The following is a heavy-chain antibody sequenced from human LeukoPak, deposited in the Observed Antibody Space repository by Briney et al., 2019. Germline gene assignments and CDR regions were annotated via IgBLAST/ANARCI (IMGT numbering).Heavy chain of an antibody. CDR3: ARGVVGTYYYYYMDV. V-gene: IGHV1-2*02. Sequence: ASVKVSCKASGYTFTGYYIHWVRQAPGQGLERMGWINPNSGDTNYAQKFQGRVTVTRDTSISTAYMELSRLTSDDTAVYYCARGVVGTYYYYYMDVWGKGTTVTVSS. CDR1: GYTFTGYY. CDR2: INPNSGDT. D-gene: IGHD2-2*01. J-gene: IGHJ6*03.